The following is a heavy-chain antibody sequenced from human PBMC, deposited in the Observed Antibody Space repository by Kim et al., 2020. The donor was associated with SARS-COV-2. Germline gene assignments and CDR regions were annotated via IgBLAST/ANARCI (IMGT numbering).Heavy chain of an antibody. CDR1: RYNFTSYW. J-gene: IGHJ4*02. D-gene: IGHD5-18*01. Sequence: GESLKISCKGSRYNFTSYWIAWVRQMPGEGLELMGLMYPDDSETTYSPSFQGQVTISADKSISTAYLQWNSLKASDTATYYCARGYRYGYFDYWGQGTPVTVSS. CDR2: MYPDDSET. CDR3: ARGYRYGYFDY. V-gene: IGHV5-51*01.